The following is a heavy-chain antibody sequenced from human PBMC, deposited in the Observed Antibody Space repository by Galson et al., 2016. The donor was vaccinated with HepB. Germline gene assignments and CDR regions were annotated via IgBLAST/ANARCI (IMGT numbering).Heavy chain of an antibody. V-gene: IGHV4-61*02. CDR1: GASIDSDSYY. CDR2: IYPSGST. CDR3: VSLLAGGSGRGY. Sequence: TLSLTCTVSGASIDSDSYYWSWIRQPAGRGLEWIGRIYPSGSTIYNPSLKSRVAISIDSSKNQFSLKLSSVTAADTAVYHCVSLLAGGSGRGYWGQGTLVTVSS. J-gene: IGHJ4*02. D-gene: IGHD3-10*01.